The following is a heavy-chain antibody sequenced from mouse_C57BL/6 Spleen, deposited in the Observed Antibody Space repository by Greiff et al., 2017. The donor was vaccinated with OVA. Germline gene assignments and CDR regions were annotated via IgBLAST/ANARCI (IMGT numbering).Heavy chain of an antibody. J-gene: IGHJ3*01. Sequence: EVQRVESGGDLVKPGGSLKLSCAASGFTFSSYGMSWVRQTPDKRLEWVATISSGGSYTYYPDSVKGRFTISRDNAKNTLYLQMSSLKSEDTAMYYCARQTTRSFFAYWGQGTLVTVSA. CDR2: ISSGGSYT. D-gene: IGHD2-12*01. CDR3: ARQTTRSFFAY. CDR1: GFTFSSYG. V-gene: IGHV5-6*01.